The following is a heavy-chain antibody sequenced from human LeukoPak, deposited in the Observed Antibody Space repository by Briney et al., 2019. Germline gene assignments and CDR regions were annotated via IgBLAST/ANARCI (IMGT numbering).Heavy chain of an antibody. D-gene: IGHD3-3*01. Sequence: GESLKISCKGSGYTFSSYWIGWVRQMPGKGLEWMGIIYPGDSDTRYSPSLQGQVTISVDTSIGTAYLQCLSLKASDTAIYYCARQNDFRPDYWGQGTLVTVSS. CDR2: IYPGDSDT. J-gene: IGHJ4*02. CDR3: ARQNDFRPDY. V-gene: IGHV5-51*01. CDR1: GYTFSSYW.